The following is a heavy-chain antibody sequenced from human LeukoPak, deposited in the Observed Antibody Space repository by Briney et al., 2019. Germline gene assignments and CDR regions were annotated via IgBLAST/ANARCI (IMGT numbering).Heavy chain of an antibody. D-gene: IGHD6-13*01. J-gene: IGHJ6*02. CDR1: GGSFSGYY. CDR3: ARWGFGGAAAGTIYYGMDV. Sequence: PSETLSLTCAVYGGSFSGYYWSWIRQPPGKGLEWIGEINHSGSTNYNPSLKRRVTISVDTSKNQFSLKLSSVSAADTAVYYCARWGFGGAAAGTIYYGMDVWGQGTTVTVSS. V-gene: IGHV4-34*01. CDR2: INHSGST.